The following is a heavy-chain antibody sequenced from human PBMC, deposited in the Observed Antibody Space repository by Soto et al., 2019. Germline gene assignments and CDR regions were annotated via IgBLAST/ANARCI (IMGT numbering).Heavy chain of an antibody. D-gene: IGHD3-22*01. V-gene: IGHV3-13*01. Sequence: GSLRLSCAASGFTFSSYDMHWVRQATGKGLEWVSAIGTAGDTYYPGSVKGRFTISRENAKNSLYLQMNSLRAEDTAVYYCARWYYYDSSGYYSGWFDYWGQGTLVTVSS. CDR1: GFTFSSYD. J-gene: IGHJ4*02. CDR3: ARWYYYDSSGYYSGWFDY. CDR2: IGTAGDT.